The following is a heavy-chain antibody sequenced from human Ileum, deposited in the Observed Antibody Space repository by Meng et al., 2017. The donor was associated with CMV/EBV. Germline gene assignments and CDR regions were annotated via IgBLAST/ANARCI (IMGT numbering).Heavy chain of an antibody. J-gene: IGHJ4*02. CDR3: ARGRVAQDY. CDR1: GDSITTGNSY. V-gene: IGHV4-30-4*01. Sequence: QVPLKESGPGLVKPSETLSLICSVSGDSITTGNSYWSWIRQAPGKDMEWIGYIYNSGKTDCNPSLKSRVTISIDTSKNQFSLKLTSVTAADTAVYYCARGRVAQDYWGQGTLVTVSS. CDR2: IYNSGKT.